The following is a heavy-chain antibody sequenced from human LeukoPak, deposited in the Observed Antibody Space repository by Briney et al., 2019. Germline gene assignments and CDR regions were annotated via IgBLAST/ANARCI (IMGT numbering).Heavy chain of an antibody. V-gene: IGHV3-30*03. CDR1: GLTLSDYY. CDR2: ISYDGSNK. D-gene: IGHD6-25*01. Sequence: GGSLRLSCAVSGLTLSDYYMSWIRQAPGRGRAWVAIISYDGSNKYYAESVKGRFTISRDNSKNTLYLQMNSLRAEDTAVYYCATGDKERLFKRRKGGFDPWGQGTLVAVSS. CDR3: ATGDKERLFKRRKGGFDP. J-gene: IGHJ5*02.